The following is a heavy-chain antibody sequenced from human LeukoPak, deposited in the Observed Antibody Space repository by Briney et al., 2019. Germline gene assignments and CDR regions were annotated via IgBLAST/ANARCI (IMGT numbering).Heavy chain of an antibody. CDR2: IAGSGGDT. CDR1: GFTFSSYG. D-gene: IGHD3-3*01. V-gene: IGHV3-23*01. J-gene: IGHJ4*02. Sequence: GGSLRLSCAASGFTFSSYGMHWVRQPPGKGLEWFSAIAGSGGDTYHADSVKGRFTIPRDNSKNTLYLQMNSLTVADTALYYCVKGSSSYRPYYFDWWGQGILVTVSS. CDR3: VKGSSSYRPYYFDW.